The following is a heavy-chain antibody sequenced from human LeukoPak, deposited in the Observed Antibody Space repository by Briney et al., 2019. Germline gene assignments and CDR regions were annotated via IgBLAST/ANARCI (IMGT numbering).Heavy chain of an antibody. V-gene: IGHV4-59*01. CDR2: IYYSGST. Sequence: SETLSLTCTVSGGSISSYYWSWIRQPPGKGLEWIGYIYYSGSTNYNPSLKSRATISVDTSKNQFSLKLSSVTAADTAVYYCARESGSRAFFDYWGQGTLVTVSS. CDR3: ARESGSRAFFDY. CDR1: GGSISSYY. J-gene: IGHJ4*02.